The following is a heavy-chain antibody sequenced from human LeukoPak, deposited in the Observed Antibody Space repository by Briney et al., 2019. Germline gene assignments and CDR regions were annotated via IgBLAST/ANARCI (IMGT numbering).Heavy chain of an antibody. CDR1: GGSISTYY. D-gene: IGHD6-25*01. Sequence: SETLSLTCTVSGGSISTYYWIWIRQPPGKGLEWIGYIYYSGSTNYNPSLKSRVSISVDTSKNQLSLKLSSVTPADTVVYYCARAGRGTGIAASPIWGQGTMVTVSS. V-gene: IGHV4-59*01. CDR3: ARAGRGTGIAASPI. J-gene: IGHJ3*02. CDR2: IYYSGST.